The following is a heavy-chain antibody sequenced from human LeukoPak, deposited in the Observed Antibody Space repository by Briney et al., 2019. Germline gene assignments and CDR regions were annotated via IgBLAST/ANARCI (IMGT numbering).Heavy chain of an antibody. CDR3: ARRNAVRGVTYYYYYYMDV. CDR1: GGSFSGYY. D-gene: IGHD3-10*01. Sequence: SETLSLTCAVYGGSFSGYYWSWIRQPPGKGLEWIGEMNHSGSTNYNPSLKSRVTISVDTSKNQFSLKLSSVTAADTAVYYCARRNAVRGVTYYYYYYMDVWGKGTTVTISS. J-gene: IGHJ6*03. CDR2: MNHSGST. V-gene: IGHV4-34*01.